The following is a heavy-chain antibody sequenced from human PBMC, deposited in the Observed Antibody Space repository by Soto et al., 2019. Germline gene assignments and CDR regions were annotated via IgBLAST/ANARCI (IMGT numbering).Heavy chain of an antibody. D-gene: IGHD2-15*01. CDR1: GGSISGYY. CDR3: ARHYCSGGRCYYFDY. J-gene: IGHJ4*02. CDR2: IYYSGTT. V-gene: IGHV4-59*08. Sequence: QVQLQESGPGLVKSSETLSLTCTVSGGSISGYYWSWIRQPPRKGLEWIGYIYYSGTTNYNPSLQSRVIISVDTSKNQFSLKLSSVTAADTALYYCARHYCSGGRCYYFDYWGQGTLVTVSS.